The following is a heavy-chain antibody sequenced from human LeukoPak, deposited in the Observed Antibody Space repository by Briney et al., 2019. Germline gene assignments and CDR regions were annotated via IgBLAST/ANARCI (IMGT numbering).Heavy chain of an antibody. J-gene: IGHJ3*02. CDR3: ARHGTGAFDI. CDR2: IYYSGST. D-gene: IGHD1-26*01. CDR1: GGSISSYY. Sequence: PSETLSLTCTVSGGSISSYYSSWIRQPPGKGLEWIGYIYYSGSTNYNPSLKSRVTISVDTSKNQFSLKQSSVTAADTAVYYCARHGTGAFDIWGQGTMVTVSS. V-gene: IGHV4-59*08.